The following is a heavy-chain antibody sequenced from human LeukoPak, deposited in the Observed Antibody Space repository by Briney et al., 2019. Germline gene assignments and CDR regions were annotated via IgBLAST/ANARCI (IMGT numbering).Heavy chain of an antibody. CDR2: IYHSGST. Sequence: SETLSLTCAVSGGSISSTNWWSWVRQPPGKGLEWIGEIYHSGSTNYNLSLKSRVTILIDKSKNQFSLKLSSVTAADTAVYYCAREDYYDSSGDYPTYYYYGMDVWGQGTTVTVSS. CDR3: AREDYYDSSGDYPTYYYYGMDV. J-gene: IGHJ6*02. V-gene: IGHV4-4*02. D-gene: IGHD3-22*01. CDR1: GGSISSTNW.